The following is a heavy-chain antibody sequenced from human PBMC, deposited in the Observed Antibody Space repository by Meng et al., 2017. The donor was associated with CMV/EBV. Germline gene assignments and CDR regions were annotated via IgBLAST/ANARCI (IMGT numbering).Heavy chain of an antibody. CDR2: INPNSGGT. Sequence: ASVKVSCKASGGTFSSYTISWVRQAPGQGLEWMGWINPNSGGTNYAQKFQGRVTMTRDTSISTAYMELSRLRSDDTAVYYCARTPMVRGVISHFDYWGQGTLVTVSS. CDR3: ARTPMVRGVISHFDY. V-gene: IGHV1-2*02. CDR1: GGTFSSYT. J-gene: IGHJ4*02. D-gene: IGHD3-10*01.